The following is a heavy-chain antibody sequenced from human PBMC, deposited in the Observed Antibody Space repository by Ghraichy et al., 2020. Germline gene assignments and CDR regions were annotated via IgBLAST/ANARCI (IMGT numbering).Heavy chain of an antibody. J-gene: IGHJ4*02. V-gene: IGHV3-74*01. Sequence: SCAASGFPFSTYWMHWVRQAPGEGPVWVSRIKSDGSYTNYADSVKGRFTISRDNAKNTLYPQMNSLRAEDTAVYYCARGNSGYTLDWGRGTRVTVSS. D-gene: IGHD5-18*01. CDR3: ARGNSGYTLD. CDR1: GFPFSTYW. CDR2: IKSDGSYT.